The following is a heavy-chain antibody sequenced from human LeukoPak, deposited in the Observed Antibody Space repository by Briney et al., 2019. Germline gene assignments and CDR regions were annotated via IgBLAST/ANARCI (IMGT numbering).Heavy chain of an antibody. CDR3: ARGPIYHYYDSSGSSYGMDV. V-gene: IGHV3-23*01. Sequence: GGSLRLSCAASGFTFSSYAMSWVRQAPGKGLEWVSTLVGSGFTIYYSDSVKGRFTISRDNAKNSLYLQMNSLRAVDTAVYYCARGPIYHYYDSSGSSYGMDVWGQGTTVTVSS. D-gene: IGHD3-22*01. CDR2: LVGSGFTI. CDR1: GFTFSSYA. J-gene: IGHJ6*02.